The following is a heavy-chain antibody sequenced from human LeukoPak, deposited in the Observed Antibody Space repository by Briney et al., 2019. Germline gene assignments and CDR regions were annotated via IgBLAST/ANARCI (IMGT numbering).Heavy chain of an antibody. CDR2: IYYSGST. D-gene: IGHD2-2*01. CDR1: GGSISSYY. J-gene: IGHJ3*02. Sequence: PSETLSLTCTVSGGSISSYYWSWIRQPPGKGLEWIGYIYYSGSTNYNPSLKSRVTISVDTSKNQFSLKLSSVTAADTAVYYCARRAYCSSVTCYGAVKGAFDIWGQGTMVTVSS. V-gene: IGHV4-59*01. CDR3: ARRAYCSSVTCYGAVKGAFDI.